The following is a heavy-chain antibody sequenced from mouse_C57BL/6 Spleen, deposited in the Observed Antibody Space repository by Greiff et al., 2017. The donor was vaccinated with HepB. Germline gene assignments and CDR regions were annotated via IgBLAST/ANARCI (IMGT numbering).Heavy chain of an antibody. V-gene: IGHV1-15*01. D-gene: IGHD1-1*01. J-gene: IGHJ2*01. CDR2: IDPETGGT. CDR1: GYTFTDYE. Sequence: VQLQQSGAELVRPGASVTLSCKASGYTFTDYEMHWVKQTPVHGLAWIGAIDPETGGTAYNQKFKGKAILTADKSSSTAYMELRSLTSEDSAVYYCTRLEVITTVVANYFDYWGQGTTLTVSS. CDR3: TRLEVITTVVANYFDY.